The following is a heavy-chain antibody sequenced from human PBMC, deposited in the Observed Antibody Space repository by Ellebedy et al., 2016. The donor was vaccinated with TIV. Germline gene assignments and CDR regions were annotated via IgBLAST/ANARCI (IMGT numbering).Heavy chain of an antibody. V-gene: IGHV3-23*02. CDR2: IVGSGA. D-gene: IGHD2-21*02. J-gene: IGHJ4*02. CDR1: GFTFSPYA. Sequence: GESLKISCAASGFTFSPYAMDWVRQAPGKGLEWVSGIVGSGAEKYEDSVKGRFTISRDNSKRTVDLQMRSVRSEDTAVYFCAKDRTSGDGYWVFDSWGQGTMVSVSS. CDR3: AKDRTSGDGYWVFDS.